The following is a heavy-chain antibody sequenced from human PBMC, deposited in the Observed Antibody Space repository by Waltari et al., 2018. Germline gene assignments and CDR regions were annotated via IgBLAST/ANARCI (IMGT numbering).Heavy chain of an antibody. CDR1: GFTFGDYA. CDR3: ARGSYSSSWSGYYYYGMDV. CDR2: IYYSGST. J-gene: IGHJ6*02. Sequence: VQLVESGGGLVQPGRSLRLSCTASGFTFGDYAMSWFRQAPGKGLEWIGYIYYSGSTNYNPSLKSRVTISVDTSKNQFSLKLSSVTAADTAVYYCARGSYSSSWSGYYYYGMDVWGQGTTVTVSS. D-gene: IGHD6-13*01. V-gene: IGHV4-59*01.